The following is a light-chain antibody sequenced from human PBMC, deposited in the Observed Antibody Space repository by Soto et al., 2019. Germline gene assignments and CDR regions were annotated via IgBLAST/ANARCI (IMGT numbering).Light chain of an antibody. Sequence: DSQMTRSPSTLSASVGDTVTVTCRASQSVSGWLAWYQQKPGKAPKLLIYAASSLQSGVPSRFSGSGSGTDFTLTISSLQPEDFATYYCQQSYSTPITFGQGTRLAIK. CDR2: AAS. CDR3: QQSYSTPIT. J-gene: IGKJ5*01. CDR1: QSVSGW. V-gene: IGKV1-39*01.